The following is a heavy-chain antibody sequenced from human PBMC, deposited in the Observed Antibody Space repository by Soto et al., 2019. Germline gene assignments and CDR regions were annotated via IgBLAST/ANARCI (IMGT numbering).Heavy chain of an antibody. CDR1: GGSGSKGSYD. J-gene: IGHJ4*02. Sequence: PSETRSLTCTVSGGSGSKGSYDWSWIRQPPGKGLEWIGYIYYSGSTNYNPSLKSRVTISVDTSKNQFSLKLSSVTAADTAVYYCASYGSGRKGFDYWGQGTLVTVSS. D-gene: IGHD3-10*01. CDR2: IYYSGST. CDR3: ASYGSGRKGFDY. V-gene: IGHV4-61*01.